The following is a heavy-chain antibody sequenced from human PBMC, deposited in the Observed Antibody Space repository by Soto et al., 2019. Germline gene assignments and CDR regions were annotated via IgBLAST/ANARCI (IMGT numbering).Heavy chain of an antibody. D-gene: IGHD5-18*01. V-gene: IGHV3-30*18. Sequence: GGSLRLSCAASGFTFSSYGMHWVRQAPGKGLEWVAVISYDGSNKYYADSVKGRFTISRDNSKNTLYLQLNSLRAEDTAVYYCAKENTAMENYYYYGMDVWGQGTTVTVSS. CDR2: ISYDGSNK. CDR3: AKENTAMENYYYYGMDV. CDR1: GFTFSSYG. J-gene: IGHJ6*02.